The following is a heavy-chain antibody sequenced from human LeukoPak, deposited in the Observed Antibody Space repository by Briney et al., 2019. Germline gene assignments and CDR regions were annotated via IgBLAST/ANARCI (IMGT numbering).Heavy chain of an antibody. CDR3: ARGPRIIVVVPAAPPNWFDP. CDR1: GFTFSSYG. J-gene: IGHJ5*02. Sequence: GGSLRLSCAASGFTFSSYGMHWVRQAPGKGLEWVAVIWYDGSNKYYADSVKGRFTISRDNSKNSLYLQMNSLRAEDTAVYYCARGPRIIVVVPAAPPNWFDPWGQGTLVTVSS. D-gene: IGHD2-2*01. V-gene: IGHV3-33*01. CDR2: IWYDGSNK.